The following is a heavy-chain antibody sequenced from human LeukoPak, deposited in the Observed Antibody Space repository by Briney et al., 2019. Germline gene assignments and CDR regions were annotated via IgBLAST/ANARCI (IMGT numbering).Heavy chain of an antibody. V-gene: IGHV3-53*01. CDR2: IYSDTST. J-gene: IGHJ4*02. D-gene: IGHD1-20*01. CDR1: GFTVSSTY. Sequence: GGSLRLSCAASGFTVSSTYMMWVRQAPGKGLEWVSVIYSDTSTYYTDSVKGRFTISRDNSKNTLYLQMSSLRAEDTAVYYCAKPKDNSLYCFDYWGQGTLVTVSS. CDR3: AKPKDNSLYCFDY.